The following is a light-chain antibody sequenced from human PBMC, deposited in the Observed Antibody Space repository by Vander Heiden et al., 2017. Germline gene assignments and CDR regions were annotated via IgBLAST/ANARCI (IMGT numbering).Light chain of an antibody. J-gene: IGLJ2*01. Sequence: QSALTPPASVSGSPGPSITISCTGTSRDVGGYNYVSWYQQHAGKAPKFVIYEVSNRAAGVYNGFSGSKSGNTASLTIYGLQAEDDADYYCSSYTSSSNVVFGGGTKLTVL. V-gene: IGLV2-14*01. CDR2: EVS. CDR3: SSYTSSSNVV. CDR1: SRDVGGYNY.